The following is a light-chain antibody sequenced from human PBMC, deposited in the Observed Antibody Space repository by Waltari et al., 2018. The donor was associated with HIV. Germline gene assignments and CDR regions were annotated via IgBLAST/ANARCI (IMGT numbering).Light chain of an antibody. V-gene: IGKV4-1*01. CDR3: QQYDSTPLT. Sequence: DIVMTQSQDPLAVSIGERATIHCKSSQSLLYSSNNRNYLAWYQQKPEQRPKLLIYWASTRESGVPDRFTGNGSGTDFTLTISSLQAEDVAVYYCQQYDSTPLTFGGGTKVEIK. J-gene: IGKJ4*01. CDR1: QSLLYSSNNRNY. CDR2: WAS.